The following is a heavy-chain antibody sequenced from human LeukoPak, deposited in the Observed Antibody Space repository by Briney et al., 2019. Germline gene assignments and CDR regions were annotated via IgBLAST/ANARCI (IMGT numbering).Heavy chain of an antibody. J-gene: IGHJ4*02. D-gene: IGHD3-10*01. Sequence: GESLKISCKGSGYGFTNYWIGWVRQMPGKGLEWMAIIYPGDSQTRYSPSFQGQVTISADKSINTASLQWSSLKASDTAMYFCGRHYFGSGSYPSDYWGQGTLVTVSS. V-gene: IGHV5-51*01. CDR3: GRHYFGSGSYPSDY. CDR2: IYPGDSQT. CDR1: GYGFTNYW.